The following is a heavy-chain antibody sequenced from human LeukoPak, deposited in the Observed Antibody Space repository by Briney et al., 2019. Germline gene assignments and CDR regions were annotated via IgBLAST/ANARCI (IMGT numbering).Heavy chain of an antibody. CDR3: TTDDDGGLGH. Sequence: PGGXLRLXXAASGLSFSXXXXXXVRQAPXXXXXXVGRIXSXXDDGTAXYXXPXXXXFTISRDDSKDTLYLQMNSLKTEDTAVYYCTTDDDGGLGHWGQGTLVTVSS. CDR1: GLSFSXXX. J-gene: IGHJ4*02. V-gene: IGHV3-15*01. CDR2: IXSXXDDGTA. D-gene: IGHD3-16*01.